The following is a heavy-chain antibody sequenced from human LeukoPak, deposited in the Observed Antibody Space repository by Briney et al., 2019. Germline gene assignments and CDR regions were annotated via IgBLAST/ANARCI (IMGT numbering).Heavy chain of an antibody. Sequence: SSETLPLTCAVYGGSFSGYYWSWIRQPPGKGLEWIGEINHSGSTNYNPSLKSRVTISVDTSKNQFSLKLTSVTAADTAVYYCARRGGSPLGAFDIWGQGTLVTVSS. CDR1: GGSFSGYY. D-gene: IGHD1-26*01. J-gene: IGHJ3*02. CDR2: INHSGST. CDR3: ARRGGSPLGAFDI. V-gene: IGHV4-34*01.